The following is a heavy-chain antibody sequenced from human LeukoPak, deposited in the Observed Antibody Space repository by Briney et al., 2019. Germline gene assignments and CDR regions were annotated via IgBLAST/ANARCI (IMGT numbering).Heavy chain of an antibody. V-gene: IGHV4-38-2*02. CDR3: ARDIGNGGSFSFDY. D-gene: IGHD1-26*01. J-gene: IGHJ4*02. CDR1: GYSMSSGYY. CDR2: IYHSGST. Sequence: PSETLSLTCAVSGYSMSSGYYWGWIRQPPGKGLEWIGSIYHSGSTYYNPSLKSRVTISVDTSKNQFSLKLSSVTAADTAVYYCARDIGNGGSFSFDYWGQGTLVTVSS.